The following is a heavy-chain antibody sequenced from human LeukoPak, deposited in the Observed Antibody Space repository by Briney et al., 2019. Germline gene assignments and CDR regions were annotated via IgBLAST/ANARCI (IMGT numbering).Heavy chain of an antibody. CDR1: GFTFSDYG. Sequence: PGGSLRLSCAASGFTFSDYGIHSVRQAPGKGLEWVAVLSPHGNYEYYADSVQGRFTISRDDSKNTVYLQMNSLRDEDTAIYYCARDWIDRSLDYWGQGTLVTVSS. J-gene: IGHJ4*02. CDR3: ARDWIDRSLDY. V-gene: IGHV3-33*01. CDR2: LSPHGNYE. D-gene: IGHD2-2*03.